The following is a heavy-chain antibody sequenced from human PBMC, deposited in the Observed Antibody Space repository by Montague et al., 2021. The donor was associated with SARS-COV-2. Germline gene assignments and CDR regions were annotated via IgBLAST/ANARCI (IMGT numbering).Heavy chain of an antibody. J-gene: IGHJ3*02. CDR2: INQGGAP. V-gene: IGHV4-34*01. CDR1: RGSFSNYY. CDR3: ARGRPVQGSFRHFDSISSGALDI. Sequence: SETLSLTCAVSRGSFSNYYWTWIRQSPGKGPEWIGEINQGGAPNYTPSLTSRVTISLDTSKKQISLKLNSVTVADTAVFFCARGRPVQGSFRHFDSISSGALDIWAQGSLVIVSS. D-gene: IGHD3-9*01.